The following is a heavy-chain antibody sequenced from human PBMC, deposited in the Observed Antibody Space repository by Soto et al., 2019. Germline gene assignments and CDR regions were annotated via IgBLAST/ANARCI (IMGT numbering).Heavy chain of an antibody. CDR3: ARHPPHYGDPEFDY. J-gene: IGHJ4*02. D-gene: IGHD4-17*01. Sequence: ASVKVSCKASGYTFTSYGISWVRQAPGQGLEWMGWISAYNGNTNYAQKLQGRVTMTTDTSTSTAYMELRSLRSDDTAVYYCARHPPHYGDPEFDYWGQGTLVTVSS. CDR1: GYTFTSYG. V-gene: IGHV1-18*01. CDR2: ISAYNGNT.